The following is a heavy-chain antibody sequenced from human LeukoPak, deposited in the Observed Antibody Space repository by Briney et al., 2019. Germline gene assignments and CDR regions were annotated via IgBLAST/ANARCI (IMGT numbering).Heavy chain of an antibody. V-gene: IGHV1-18*01. CDR1: GFTFKRYG. J-gene: IGHJ3*02. CDR2: ISAYNGNT. CDR3: ARTGYWGHDAFDI. Sequence: ASVKVSCKASGFTFKRYGITWVRQAPGQGLEWMGWISAYNGNTNYAQKLQGRVTMTTDTSTSTAYMELRSLRSDDTAVYYCARTGYWGHDAFDIWGQGTMVTVSS. D-gene: IGHD2-8*02.